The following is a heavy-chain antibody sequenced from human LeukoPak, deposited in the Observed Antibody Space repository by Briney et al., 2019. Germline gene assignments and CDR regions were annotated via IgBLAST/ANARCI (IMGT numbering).Heavy chain of an antibody. J-gene: IGHJ4*02. CDR3: ASRLITAGADY. D-gene: IGHD3-16*01. V-gene: IGHV1-46*01. Sequence: ASVKVSCNASGYTFSTYDIHWVRQAPGQGLEWMAIINPSVGGTSFAPQFQGRVTMTRDTSTSTVYMELSSLISEDTAVYYCASRLITAGADYWGQGTLVTVAS. CDR2: INPSVGGT. CDR1: GYTFSTYD.